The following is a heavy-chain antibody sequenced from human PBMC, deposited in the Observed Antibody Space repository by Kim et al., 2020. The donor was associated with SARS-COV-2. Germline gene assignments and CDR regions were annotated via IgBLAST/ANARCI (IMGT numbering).Heavy chain of an antibody. V-gene: IGHV4-39*07. D-gene: IGHD6-19*01. J-gene: IGHJ4*02. CDR3: ASISGWYYFDY. Sequence: YSKPSLTSRVTISVDTSKNQFSLKLSSVTAADTAVYYCASISGWYYFDYWGQGTLVTVSS.